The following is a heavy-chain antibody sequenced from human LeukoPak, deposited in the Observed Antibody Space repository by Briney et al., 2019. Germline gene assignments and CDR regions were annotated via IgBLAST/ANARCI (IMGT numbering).Heavy chain of an antibody. V-gene: IGHV4-59*08. D-gene: IGHD3-9*01. J-gene: IGHJ4*02. CDR3: ARHVWLQPFDY. Sequence: SETLSLTCSVSGGSMNSYYGSWIRQSPGKGLEWIGYIYYSGSTNYNPSLKSRVTISVDTSKNQFSLKLSSVTAADTAVYYCARHVWLQPFDYWGQGTLVTVSS. CDR2: IYYSGST. CDR1: GGSMNSYY.